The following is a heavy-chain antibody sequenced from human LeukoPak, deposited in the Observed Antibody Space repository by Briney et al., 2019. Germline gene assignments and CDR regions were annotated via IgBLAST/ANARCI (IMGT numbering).Heavy chain of an antibody. D-gene: IGHD6-13*01. CDR3: ATRIEAVGS. Sequence: GGSLRLSCAASGFTFSSYGMHWVRQAPGKGLEWVAVISYDGSNKYYADSVKGRFTISRDNSKNTLYLQMNSLRAEDTAVYYCATRIEAVGSWGQGTLVTVSS. V-gene: IGHV3-30*03. J-gene: IGHJ4*02. CDR2: ISYDGSNK. CDR1: GFTFSSYG.